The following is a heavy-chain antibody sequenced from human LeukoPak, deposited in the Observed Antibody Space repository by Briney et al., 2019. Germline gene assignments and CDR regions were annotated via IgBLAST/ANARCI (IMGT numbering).Heavy chain of an antibody. J-gene: IGHJ4*02. CDR1: GDSISTYY. V-gene: IGHV4-59*08. Sequence: SETLSLTCTVSGDSISTYYWAWIRQPPGKGLEWIGYIYYSGSTNYNPSLKSRVTISVDTSKNQFSLKLSSVTAADTAVYYCARRVPACYFDYWGQGTLVTVSS. D-gene: IGHD2-2*01. CDR3: ARRVPACYFDY. CDR2: IYYSGST.